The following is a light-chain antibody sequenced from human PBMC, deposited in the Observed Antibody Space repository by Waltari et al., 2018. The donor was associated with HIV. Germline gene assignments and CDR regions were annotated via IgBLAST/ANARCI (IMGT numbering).Light chain of an antibody. CDR2: EGN. CDR1: SSDIGSYDL. CDR3: CSYSPINTFVM. J-gene: IGLJ3*02. V-gene: IGLV2-23*03. Sequence: QSALTQPASVSGSPGQSITISCTGTSSDIGSYDLVPWYQHHPGQAPRLIMIEGNKRPSGVSHRVSGSKTGNAAALTIAGLQADDEADYSCCSYSPINTFVMFGGGTKVTVL.